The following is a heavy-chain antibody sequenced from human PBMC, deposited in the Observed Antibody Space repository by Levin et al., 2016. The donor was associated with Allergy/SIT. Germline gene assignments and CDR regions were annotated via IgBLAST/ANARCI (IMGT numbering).Heavy chain of an antibody. CDR3: ARRSVGTTEKTYYYGMDV. CDR1: GGSISSSSYY. CDR2: IYYSGST. J-gene: IGHJ6*02. D-gene: IGHD4-17*01. V-gene: IGHV4-39*01. Sequence: SETLSLTCTVSGGSISSSSYYWGWIRQPPGKGLEWIGSIYYSGSTYYNPSLKSRVTISVDTSKNQFSLKLSSVTAADTAVYYCARRSVGTTEKTYYYGMDVWGQGTTVTVSS.